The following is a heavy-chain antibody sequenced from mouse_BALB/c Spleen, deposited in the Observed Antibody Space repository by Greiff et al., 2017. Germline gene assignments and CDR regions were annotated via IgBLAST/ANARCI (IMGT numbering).Heavy chain of an antibody. CDR2: IDPETGGT. J-gene: IGHJ2*01. CDR3: TRKLYYFDY. V-gene: IGHV1-15*01. CDR1: GYTFTDYE. Sequence: QVQLKQSGAELVRPGASVTLSCKASGYTFTDYEMHWVKQTPVHGLEWIGAIDPETGGTAYNQKFKGKATLTADKSSSTAYMELRSLTSEDSAVYYCTRKLYYFDYWGQGTTLTVSS. D-gene: IGHD1-1*02.